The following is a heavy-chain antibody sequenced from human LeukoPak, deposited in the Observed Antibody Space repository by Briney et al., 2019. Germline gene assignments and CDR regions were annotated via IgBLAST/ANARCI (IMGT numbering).Heavy chain of an antibody. CDR2: IYYSGST. D-gene: IGHD1-1*01. Sequence: SETLSLTCTVSGGSISSGDYYWSWIRQPPGKGLEWIGYIYYSGSTYYNPSLKSRVTISVDTSKNQFSLKLSSVTAADTAVYYCAREETLEDDNWFDPWGQGTLVTVSS. CDR1: GGSISSGDYY. V-gene: IGHV4-30-4*08. CDR3: AREETLEDDNWFDP. J-gene: IGHJ5*02.